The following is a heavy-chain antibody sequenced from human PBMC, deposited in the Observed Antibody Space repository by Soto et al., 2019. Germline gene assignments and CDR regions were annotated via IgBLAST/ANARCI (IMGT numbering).Heavy chain of an antibody. V-gene: IGHV3-30*14. J-gene: IGHJ5*02. D-gene: IGHD6-19*01. CDR2: ISYDGSNK. CDR3: ARMNADIAVAGT. CDR1: GFTFSRYA. Sequence: QVQLVESGGGVVQPGRSLRLSWAASGFTFSRYAMHWFRQAPGKGLEWVAVISYDGSNKYYADSVKGRFNISRDNYKKPLYLLIISLRGENTAGYYSARMNADIAVAGTWGQGTLVTVSS.